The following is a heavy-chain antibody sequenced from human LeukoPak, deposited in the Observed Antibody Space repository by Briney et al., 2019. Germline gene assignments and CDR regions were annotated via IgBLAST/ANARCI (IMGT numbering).Heavy chain of an antibody. CDR2: IYYSGST. Sequence: SETLSLTCTVSGGSISSSSYYWGWLRQPPGKGLEWIGSIYYSGSTYYNPSLKSRVTISVDTSKNQFSLKLSSVTAADTAVYYCARQSTYYYYMDVWGKGTTVTISS. CDR1: GGSISSSSYY. V-gene: IGHV4-39*01. D-gene: IGHD2-2*01. J-gene: IGHJ6*03. CDR3: ARQSTYYYYMDV.